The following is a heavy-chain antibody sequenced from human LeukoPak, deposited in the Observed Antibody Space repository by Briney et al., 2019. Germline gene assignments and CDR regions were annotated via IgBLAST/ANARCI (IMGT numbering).Heavy chain of an antibody. Sequence: PGGSLRLSCAASGFTFSSYSMNWVRQAPGKGLEWVSSINSSSSYIYYADSVKGRFTISRDNSKNTLYLQMNSLRVEDTAVYYCAPTSPDSSFDYWGQGTLVTVSS. D-gene: IGHD2-15*01. CDR2: INSSSSYI. CDR3: APTSPDSSFDY. CDR1: GFTFSSYS. V-gene: IGHV3-21*01. J-gene: IGHJ4*02.